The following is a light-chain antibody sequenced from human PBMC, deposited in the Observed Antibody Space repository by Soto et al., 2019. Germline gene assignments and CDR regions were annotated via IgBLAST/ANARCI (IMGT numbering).Light chain of an antibody. J-gene: IGKJ3*01. CDR2: DAS. Sequence: DIQMTQSPSTLSASVGDRVTVTCRASQSVSSSLAWYQQKPGKAPKLLIYDASILETGVPSRFSGSGSGTEFTLTITCLQPDDSATYYCQHYKIFPLTFGPGTKVEIK. CDR3: QHYKIFPLT. V-gene: IGKV1-5*01. CDR1: QSVSSS.